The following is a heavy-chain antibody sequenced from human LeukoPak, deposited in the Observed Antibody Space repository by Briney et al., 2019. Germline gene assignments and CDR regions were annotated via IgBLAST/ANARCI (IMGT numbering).Heavy chain of an antibody. Sequence: ASVKVSCKASGYTFSGYYMHWVRQAPGQGLQWVGWINPNSGDTHYAQMFQGRVTMTRDTSVNTAYMELRRVRSDDTAVYYCAKSAQYSSAWFTGSFDYWGQGTLVTVSS. CDR3: AKSAQYSSAWFTGSFDY. J-gene: IGHJ4*02. V-gene: IGHV1-2*02. CDR1: GYTFSGYY. CDR2: INPNSGDT. D-gene: IGHD6-13*01.